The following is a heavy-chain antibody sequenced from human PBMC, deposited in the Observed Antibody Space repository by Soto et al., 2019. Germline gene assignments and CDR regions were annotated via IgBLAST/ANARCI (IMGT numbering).Heavy chain of an antibody. CDR1: GGSISSYY. CDR3: ARGIAVAGTSYDY. J-gene: IGHJ4*02. V-gene: IGHV4-59*01. D-gene: IGHD6-19*01. CDR2: IYYSGST. Sequence: PSETLSLTCIVSGGSISSYYWSWIRQPPGKGLEWIGYIYYSGSTNYNPSLKSRVTISVDTSKNQFSLKLSSVTAADTAVYYCARGIAVAGTSYDYWGQGTLVTVSS.